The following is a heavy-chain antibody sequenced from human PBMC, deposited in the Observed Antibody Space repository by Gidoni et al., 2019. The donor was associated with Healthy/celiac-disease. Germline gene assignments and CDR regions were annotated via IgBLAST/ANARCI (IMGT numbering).Heavy chain of an antibody. CDR3: AASYDSSGYYYALRGEIDY. D-gene: IGHD3-22*01. Sequence: QLQLQESGPGLVKPSETLSLTCTVPGGSISSSSYYWGWIRQPPGKGLEWIGSIYYSGSTYYNPSLKSRVTISVDTSKNQFSLKLSSVTAADTAVYYCAASYDSSGYYYALRGEIDYWGQGTLVTVSS. CDR1: GGSISSSSYY. J-gene: IGHJ4*02. CDR2: IYYSGST. V-gene: IGHV4-39*01.